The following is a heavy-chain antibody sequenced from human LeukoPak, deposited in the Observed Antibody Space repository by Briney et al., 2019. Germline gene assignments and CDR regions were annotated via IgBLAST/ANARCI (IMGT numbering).Heavy chain of an antibody. CDR1: GFTFSSYG. D-gene: IGHD6-13*01. CDR3: ARDGRDSSSWYSPFDY. CDR2: IWYDGSNK. Sequence: GGSLRLSCAASGFTFSSYGMHWVRQAPGKGLEWVAVIWYDGSNKYYADSVKGRFTISRDNSKNTLYLQMNSLRAEDTAVYYCARDGRDSSSWYSPFDYWGQGTLVTVSS. J-gene: IGHJ4*02. V-gene: IGHV3-33*01.